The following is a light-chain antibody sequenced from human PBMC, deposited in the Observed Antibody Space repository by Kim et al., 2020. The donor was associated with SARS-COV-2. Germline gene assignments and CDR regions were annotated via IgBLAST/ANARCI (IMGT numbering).Light chain of an antibody. CDR3: QQYNDLPRT. J-gene: IGKJ4*01. CDR1: QGTIDN. V-gene: IGKV1-33*01. CDR2: VAS. Sequence: AALEDTVTIPCQASQGTIDNFNCCQRKPQRDPKLLSYVASTVGKVVPSRGSGSGAVTDFTLTISSLQPQDIATYNCQQYNDLPRTFVEGTKMYIK.